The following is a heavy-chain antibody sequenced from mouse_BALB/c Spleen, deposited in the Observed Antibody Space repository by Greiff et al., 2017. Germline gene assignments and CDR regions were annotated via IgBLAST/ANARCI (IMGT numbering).Heavy chain of an antibody. Sequence: EVKVVESGGGLVKPGGSLKLSCAASGFTFSSYAMSWVRQSPEKRLEWVAEISSGGSYTYYPDTVTGRFTISRDNAKNTLYLEMSSLRSEDTAMYYCAREDTTVVGYAMDYWGQGTSVTVSS. CDR2: ISSGGSYT. V-gene: IGHV5-9-4*01. CDR3: AREDTTVVGYAMDY. CDR1: GFTFSSYA. D-gene: IGHD1-1*01. J-gene: IGHJ4*01.